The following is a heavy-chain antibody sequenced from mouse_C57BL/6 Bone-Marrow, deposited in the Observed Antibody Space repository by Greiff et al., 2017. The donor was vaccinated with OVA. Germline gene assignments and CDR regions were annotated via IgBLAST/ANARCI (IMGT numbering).Heavy chain of an antibody. Sequence: QVQLQQSGAELVRPGTSVKVSCKASGYAFTNYLIEWVQQRPGQGLEWIGVINPGSGGTNYNEKFKGKATLTADKSASTAYMQLSSLTSEDSAVYFCAREGKLLRYFAYWGQGTLVTVSA. D-gene: IGHD1-1*01. V-gene: IGHV1-54*01. J-gene: IGHJ3*01. CDR3: AREGKLLRYFAY. CDR1: GYAFTNYL. CDR2: INPGSGGT.